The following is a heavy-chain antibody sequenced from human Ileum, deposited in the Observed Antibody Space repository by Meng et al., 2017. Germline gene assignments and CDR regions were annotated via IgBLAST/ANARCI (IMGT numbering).Heavy chain of an antibody. J-gene: IGHJ4*02. D-gene: IGHD6-19*01. CDR3: ARYRSGSSDY. V-gene: IGHV3-33*01. CDR1: GITFRIYG. Sequence: QGHRGEAGGGGVQAGTSRRLSCASSGITFRIYGMHWVRQAPGKGLEWVAVIWFDGSKTYYADSVKGRFTVSRDNSKNTLYLQMNSLRADDTAVYYCARYRSGSSDYWGPGTLVTVSS. CDR2: IWFDGSKT.